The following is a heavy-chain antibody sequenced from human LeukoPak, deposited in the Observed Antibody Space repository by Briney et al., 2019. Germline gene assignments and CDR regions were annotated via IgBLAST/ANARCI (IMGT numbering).Heavy chain of an antibody. D-gene: IGHD6-19*01. CDR3: VKGGIGVTGPFDY. CDR1: GFTFEDYA. V-gene: IGHV3-9*01. Sequence: PGRSLRLSCAASGFTFEDYAMHWVRQAPGKGLEWVSGINWNSGSIAYADSMKGRFTISRDNAKNSLYLQMNSLRAEDTALYYCVKGGIGVTGPFDYWGQGTLVTVSS. J-gene: IGHJ4*02. CDR2: INWNSGSI.